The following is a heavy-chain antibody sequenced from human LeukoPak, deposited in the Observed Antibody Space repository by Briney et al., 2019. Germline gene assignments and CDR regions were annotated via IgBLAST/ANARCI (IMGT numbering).Heavy chain of an antibody. CDR2: INWNGDSS. V-gene: IGHV3-20*03. CDR3: ARDDVLHSNWCVP. CDR1: GFTFDDYG. J-gene: IGHJ5*02. D-gene: IGHD2-8*01. Sequence: GGSLRLSSTASGFTFDDYGMTWVRHAPGKGLEWVSDINWNGDSSAYEHSLRGRLTIYRANSKKSLYLKINSLRVKATAFYYCARDDVLHSNWCVPGGEGTLVTVS.